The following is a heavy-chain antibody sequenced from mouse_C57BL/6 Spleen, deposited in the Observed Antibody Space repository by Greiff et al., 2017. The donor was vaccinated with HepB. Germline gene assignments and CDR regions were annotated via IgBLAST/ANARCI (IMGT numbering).Heavy chain of an antibody. V-gene: IGHV1-81*01. CDR3: ARIGDGRGY. D-gene: IGHD1-1*01. Sequence: QVQLQQSGAELARPGASVKLSCKASGYTFTSYGISWVKQRTGQGLEWIGEIYPRSGNTYYNEKFKGKATLTADKSSSPAYMELRSLTSEDSTVYFWARIGDGRGYWGQGTTLTVSS. CDR1: GYTFTSYG. J-gene: IGHJ2*01. CDR2: IYPRSGNT.